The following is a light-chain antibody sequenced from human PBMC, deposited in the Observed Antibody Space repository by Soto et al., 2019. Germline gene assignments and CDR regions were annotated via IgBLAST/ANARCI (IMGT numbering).Light chain of an antibody. CDR2: EVS. CDR3: CSDAGRSTYV. J-gene: IGLJ1*01. V-gene: IGLV2-23*02. CDR1: GSYNF. Sequence: SVLTQPASVSGSPGQSITISCTVGSYNFVSWYQQHPGKAPEVLIYEVSKRPSGVSDRFSGSKSGNTASLTISGLQAEDEADYYCCSDAGRSTYVFGTGTKVTVL.